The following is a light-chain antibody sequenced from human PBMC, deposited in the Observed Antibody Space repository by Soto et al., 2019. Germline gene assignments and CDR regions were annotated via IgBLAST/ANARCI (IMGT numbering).Light chain of an antibody. Sequence: QSALTQPASVSGSPGQSISISCTGTSSDIGGYNYVSWYQQHPGKAPQLLIYDVTSRPSGVSFRFSGSKSGNTASLIISGLQAEDEADYYCSSYARSNTLVFGGGNQLTVL. CDR2: DVT. J-gene: IGLJ2*01. CDR3: SSYARSNTLV. CDR1: SSDIGGYNY. V-gene: IGLV2-14*03.